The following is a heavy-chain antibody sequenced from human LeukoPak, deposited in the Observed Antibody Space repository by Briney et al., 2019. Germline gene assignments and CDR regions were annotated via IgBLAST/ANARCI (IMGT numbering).Heavy chain of an antibody. J-gene: IGHJ6*02. Sequence: GGSLTLSCAASGFTFSSYSMNWVRQAPGKGLEWVSSISSSSSYIYYADSVKGRFTISRDNAKNSLYLQMNSLRAEDTAVYYCARDFTSYGYSYGMDVWGQGTTVTVSS. V-gene: IGHV3-21*01. CDR2: ISSSSSYI. CDR3: ARDFTSYGYSYGMDV. CDR1: GFTFSSYS. D-gene: IGHD6-25*01.